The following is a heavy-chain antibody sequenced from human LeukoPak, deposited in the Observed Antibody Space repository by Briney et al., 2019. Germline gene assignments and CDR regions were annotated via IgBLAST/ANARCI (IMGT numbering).Heavy chain of an antibody. V-gene: IGHV1-2*02. Sequence: ASVKVSCKASGYTFTGYYMHWVRQAPGQGLEWMGWINPNSGGTNYAQKFQGRVTMTRDTSISTAYMELSRLRSDDTAVYYCARDGKREDLRWFGELQEKGPSDYWGQGTLVTVSS. CDR1: GYTFTGYY. CDR2: INPNSGGT. D-gene: IGHD3-10*01. J-gene: IGHJ4*02. CDR3: ARDGKREDLRWFGELQEKGPSDY.